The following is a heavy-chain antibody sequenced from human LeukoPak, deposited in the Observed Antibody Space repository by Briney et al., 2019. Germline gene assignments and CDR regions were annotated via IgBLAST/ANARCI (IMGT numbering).Heavy chain of an antibody. J-gene: IGHJ4*02. CDR1: GYSIGRDYY. CDR3: ARVVGGDYFDY. V-gene: IGHV4-38-2*02. CDR2: IYHSGRT. Sequence: SETLSLTCSVSGYSIGRDYYWGWSRQPPGKGLEWIGSIYHSGRTYDNPSLKSRFTISIDTSKNHFSLKLSSVTAADTAVYYCARVVGGDYFDYWGQGTLVTASS. D-gene: IGHD3-16*01.